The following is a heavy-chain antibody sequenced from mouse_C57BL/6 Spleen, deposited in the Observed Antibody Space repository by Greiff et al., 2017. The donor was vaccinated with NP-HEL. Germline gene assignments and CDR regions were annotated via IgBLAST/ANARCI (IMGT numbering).Heavy chain of an antibody. CDR1: GYSITSGYY. V-gene: IGHV3-6*01. CDR3: ARGGYYGCSYVWFAY. J-gene: IGHJ3*01. D-gene: IGHD1-1*01. CDR2: ISYDGSN. Sequence: EVQLQQSGPGLVKPSQSLSLTCSVTGYSITSGYYWNWIRQFPGNKLEWMGYISYDGSNNYNPSLKNRISITRDTSKNQFLLKLNSLPPEDTATYYCARGGYYGCSYVWFAYWGQRTLVTVSA.